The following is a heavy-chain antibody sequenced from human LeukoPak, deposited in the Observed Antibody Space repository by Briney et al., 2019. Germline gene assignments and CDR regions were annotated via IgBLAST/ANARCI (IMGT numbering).Heavy chain of an antibody. J-gene: IGHJ4*02. CDR3: ASTYGSGSYRKDDY. CDR2: IWYDGSNK. CDR1: GFTNSSYG. Sequence: GGSLRLSCAASGFTNSSYGMHLVRQATGKGLEWVAVIWYDGSNKYYADSVKGRFTISRDNSKNTLYLQMNSLRAEDTAVYYCASTYGSGSYRKDDYWGQGTLVTVSS. D-gene: IGHD3-10*01. V-gene: IGHV3-33*01.